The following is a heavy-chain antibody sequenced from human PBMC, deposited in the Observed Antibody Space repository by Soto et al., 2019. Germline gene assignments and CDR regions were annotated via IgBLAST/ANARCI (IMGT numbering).Heavy chain of an antibody. CDR3: ARDSRYYDFWSGYYDNWFDT. J-gene: IGHJ5*02. CDR1: GFTFSSYG. V-gene: IGHV3-33*01. CDR2: IWYDGSNK. Sequence: GSLRLSCAASGFTFSSYGMHWVRQAPGKGLEWVAVIWYDGSNKYYADSVKGRFTISRDNSKNTLYLQMNSLRAEDTAVYYCARDSRYYDFWSGYYDNWFDTWGQGTLVTVSS. D-gene: IGHD3-3*01.